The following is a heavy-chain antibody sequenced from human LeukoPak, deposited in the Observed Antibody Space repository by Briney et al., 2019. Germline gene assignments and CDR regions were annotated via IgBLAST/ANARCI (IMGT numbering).Heavy chain of an antibody. CDR3: ARRIAVAGNFDY. CDR2: INSDGSST. CDR1: GFTFSSYW. J-gene: IGHJ4*02. Sequence: GGSLRLSCAASGFTFSSYWMHWVRQAPGKGLVLVSRINSDGSSTSYADSVKGRFTISRDNAKNTLYLQMNSLRAEDTAVYYCARRIAVAGNFDYWGQGTLVTVSS. V-gene: IGHV3-74*01. D-gene: IGHD6-19*01.